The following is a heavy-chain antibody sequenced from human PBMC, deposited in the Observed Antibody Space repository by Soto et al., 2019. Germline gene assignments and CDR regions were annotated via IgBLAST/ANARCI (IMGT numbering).Heavy chain of an antibody. V-gene: IGHV3-30*18. J-gene: IGHJ6*02. Sequence: GGSLRLSCAASGFTFSAFGMHWVRQAPGKGLEWVAIISYDGILKYYADSVKGRSTISRDTSKGALYLQMNSLRPEDTAVYYCAKDFKVSGGHYGSLNYYYGMDVWGQGTTVTVSS. D-gene: IGHD3-10*01. CDR3: AKDFKVSGGHYGSLNYYYGMDV. CDR1: GFTFSAFG. CDR2: ISYDGILK.